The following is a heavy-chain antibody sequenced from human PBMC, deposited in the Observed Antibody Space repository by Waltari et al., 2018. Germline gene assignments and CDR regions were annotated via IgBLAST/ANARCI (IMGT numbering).Heavy chain of an antibody. Sequence: EVQLVESGGGLVKPGGSLRLSCAASGFTSSSYNMNWVRQAPGKGLEWVSSFSSSSSYIYDADSGKGRLTNTRDNAKNALSLQMNSLRAEDTAVDYWARDDGYYDGSGYQKNWCDPWGQGTLVIVSS. CDR3: ARDDGYYDGSGYQKNWCDP. CDR2: FSSSSSYI. CDR1: GFTSSSYN. J-gene: IGHJ5*02. D-gene: IGHD3-22*01. V-gene: IGHV3-21*01.